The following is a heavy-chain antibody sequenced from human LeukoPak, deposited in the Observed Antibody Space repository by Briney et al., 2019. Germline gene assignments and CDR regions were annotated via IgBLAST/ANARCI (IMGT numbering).Heavy chain of an antibody. Sequence: PGGSLRLSCAASGFTFSSYWMSWVRQAPGKGLEWVANIKQDGSEKHFVDSVKGRFTISRDNAKNSLYLQMNSLKAEDTAVYYCARGGAAPDYWGQGTLVTVSS. J-gene: IGHJ4*02. CDR3: ARGGAAPDY. D-gene: IGHD6-25*01. CDR2: IKQDGSEK. CDR1: GFTFSSYW. V-gene: IGHV3-7*01.